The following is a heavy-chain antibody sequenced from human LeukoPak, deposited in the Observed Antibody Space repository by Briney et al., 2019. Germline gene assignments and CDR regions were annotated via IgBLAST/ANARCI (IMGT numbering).Heavy chain of an antibody. CDR2: ISAYNGNT. J-gene: IGHJ4*02. CDR1: GYTFTSYG. D-gene: IGHD3-22*01. V-gene: IGHV1-18*04. Sequence: ASVKVSCKASGYTFTSYGISWVRQAPGQGLEWMGWISAYNGNTNYAQKLQGRVTMTTDTSTSTAYMELRSLRSDDTAVYYCARDAFIPTYYYDSSGYYEGFDYWGQGTLVTVSS. CDR3: ARDAFIPTYYYDSSGYYEGFDY.